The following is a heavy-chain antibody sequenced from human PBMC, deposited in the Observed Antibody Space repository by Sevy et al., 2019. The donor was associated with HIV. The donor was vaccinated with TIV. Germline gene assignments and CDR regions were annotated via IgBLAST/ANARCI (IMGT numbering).Heavy chain of an antibody. CDR1: GFTFSSYS. Sequence: GGSLRLSCAASGFTFSSYSMNWVRQAPGKGLEWVSSISSSSSYIYYADSVKGRFTISRDNAKNSLYLQMNSLRAEDTAVYDSASESVGTTITEGGMDVWGQGTTVTVSS. CDR3: ASESVGTTITEGGMDV. D-gene: IGHD1-7*01. CDR2: ISSSSSYI. J-gene: IGHJ6*02. V-gene: IGHV3-21*01.